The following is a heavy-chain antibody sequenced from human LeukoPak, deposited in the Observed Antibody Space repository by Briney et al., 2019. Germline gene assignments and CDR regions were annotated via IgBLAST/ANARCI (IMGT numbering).Heavy chain of an antibody. CDR2: VYTSGST. V-gene: IGHV4-4*07. J-gene: IGHJ6*03. CDR1: GGSLSSYY. D-gene: IGHD6-13*01. CDR3: ARVVVNSSSSYYYYHMDV. Sequence: PSETLSLTCTVSGGSLSSYYWSWIRQPAGKGLEWIGRVYTSGSTNYNPSLKSRVTISVDKSKNQFSLKLSSVTAADTAVYYCARVVVNSSSSYYYYHMDVWGKGTTATVSS.